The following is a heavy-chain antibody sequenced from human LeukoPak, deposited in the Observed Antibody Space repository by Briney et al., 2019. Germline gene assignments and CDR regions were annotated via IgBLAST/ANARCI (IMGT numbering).Heavy chain of an antibody. CDR1: GYTFTGYY. CDR3: ARVRKVRGVYYNYYGMDV. V-gene: IGHV1-2*02. Sequence: ASVKVSCKASGYTFTGYYMHWVRQAPGQGLEWMGWINPNSGGTNYAQKFQGRVTMTRDTSISTAYMELSRLRSDDTAVYYCARVRKVRGVYYNYYGMDVWGQGTTVTVSS. CDR2: INPNSGGT. D-gene: IGHD3-10*01. J-gene: IGHJ6*02.